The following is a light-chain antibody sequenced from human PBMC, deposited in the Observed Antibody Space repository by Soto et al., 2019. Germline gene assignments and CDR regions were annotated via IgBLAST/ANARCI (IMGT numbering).Light chain of an antibody. J-gene: IGLJ2*01. CDR3: RSSAGSNGPVI. V-gene: IGLV2-8*01. Sequence: QSALTQPPSASGSPGQSVTISCTGTSSDIGAYNHVSWYQQHPCKAPRFIIYEVSQRPSGVPDRFSGSKSGTTASLTVSGLQADDEADYYCRSSAGSNGPVIFGGGTKLTGL. CDR2: EVS. CDR1: SSDIGAYNH.